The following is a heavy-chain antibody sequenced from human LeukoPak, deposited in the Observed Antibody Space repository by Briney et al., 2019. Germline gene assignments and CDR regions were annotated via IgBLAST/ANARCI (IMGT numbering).Heavy chain of an antibody. CDR3: ARDRGYYDSSGYYSGDY. J-gene: IGHJ4*02. CDR2: IRYDGSNK. CDR1: GFTFSSYG. D-gene: IGHD3-22*01. V-gene: IGHV3-30*02. Sequence: SGGSLRLSCAASGFTFSSYGMHWVRQAPGKGLEWVAFIRYDGSNKYYADSVKGRFTISRDNAKNTLYLQMNSLRAEGTAVYYCARDRGYYDSSGYYSGDYWGQGTLVTVSS.